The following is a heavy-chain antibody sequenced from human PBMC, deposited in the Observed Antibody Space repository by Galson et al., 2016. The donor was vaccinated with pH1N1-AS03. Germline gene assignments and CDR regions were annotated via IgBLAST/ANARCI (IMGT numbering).Heavy chain of an antibody. CDR2: IYTGGDT. CDR3: ARVDSSTYSDGGVPFDY. Sequence: SLRLSCAVPGLSVAKNYMSWVRQAPGKGLEWVSSIYTGGDTFYTDSVGGRFTISRDDSKNTLYHQMNSLRAADTAMYYCARVDSSTYSDGGVPFDYWGQGTLVTVSS. CDR1: GLSVAKNY. D-gene: IGHD5-24*01. V-gene: IGHV3-53*01. J-gene: IGHJ4*02.